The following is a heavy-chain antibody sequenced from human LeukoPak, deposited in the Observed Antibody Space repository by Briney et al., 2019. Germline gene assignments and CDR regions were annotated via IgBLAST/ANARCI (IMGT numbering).Heavy chain of an antibody. J-gene: IGHJ4*02. CDR2: MNPESGNT. CDR1: GYTFTSHH. CDR3: ARGRPTNLNGIY. D-gene: IGHD1-1*01. V-gene: IGHV1-8*01. Sequence: ASVKVSRKASGYTFTSHHINWVRQTTGQGFEWMGWMNPESGNTDFAQKFQGKFTMTWDTSLSTAYMELSSLTSDDTAVYYCARGRPTNLNGIYWGQGTLVTVSS.